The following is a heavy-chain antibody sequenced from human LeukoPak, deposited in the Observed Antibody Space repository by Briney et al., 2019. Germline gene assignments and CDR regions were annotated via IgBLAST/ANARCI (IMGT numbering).Heavy chain of an antibody. J-gene: IGHJ4*02. V-gene: IGHV3-48*01. CDR2: ISSSSTTI. CDR3: ARDSNLGDCSSTSCYFPIDY. Sequence: GGSLRLSCVASGFTFNTYSINWVRQAPGKGLEWVSYISSSSTTIYYADSVKGRFTISRDNSKNTLYLQMNSLRAEDTAVYYCARDSNLGDCSSTSCYFPIDYWGQGTLVTVSS. D-gene: IGHD2-2*01. CDR1: GFTFNTYS.